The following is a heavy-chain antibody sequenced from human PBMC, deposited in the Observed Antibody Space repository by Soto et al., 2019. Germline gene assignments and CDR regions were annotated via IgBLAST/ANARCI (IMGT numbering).Heavy chain of an antibody. D-gene: IGHD3-9*01. CDR3: ARGLRYFDWLSPYYFDY. Sequence: QLQLQESGPGLVKPSETLSLTCTVSGGSISSSSYYWGWIRQPPGKGLEWIGSIYYSGSTCYNPSLKSRVTISVDTSKNQFSLKLSSVTAADTAVYYCARGLRYFDWLSPYYFDYWGQGTLVTVSS. CDR2: IYYSGST. J-gene: IGHJ4*02. V-gene: IGHV4-39*01. CDR1: GGSISSSSYY.